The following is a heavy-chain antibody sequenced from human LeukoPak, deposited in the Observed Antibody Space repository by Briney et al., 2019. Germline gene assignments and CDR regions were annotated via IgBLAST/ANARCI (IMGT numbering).Heavy chain of an antibody. CDR2: IYYSGST. V-gene: IGHV4-59*08. D-gene: IGHD3-10*01. J-gene: IGHJ3*02. Sequence: SETLSLTCTVSSGSISSYYWSWIGQPPGKGLEWIGYIYYSGSTNNNPSLKSRVTISVDTSKNQFSLKLSPVTASDTAVYYCAIRFAPSMNDASDIWGQGTMVTVSS. CDR1: SGSISSYY. CDR3: AIRFAPSMNDASDI.